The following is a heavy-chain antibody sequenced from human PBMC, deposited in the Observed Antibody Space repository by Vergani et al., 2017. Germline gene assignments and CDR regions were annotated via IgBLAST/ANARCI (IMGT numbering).Heavy chain of an antibody. J-gene: IGHJ6*03. CDR2: IYYSGST. CDR3: ARQKEQLVPGNYYYYYYMDV. D-gene: IGHD6-13*01. CDR1: GGSIRSTFYY. V-gene: IGHV4-39*01. Sequence: QLQLQESDPGLVKPSETLSLTCTVSGGSIRSTFYYWGWIRQPPGKGLEWIGTIYYSGSTYYNPSLKSRVTISVDTSKNQFSLKLTSVTAADTAVYYCARQKEQLVPGNYYYYYYMDVWGKGTTVTVSS.